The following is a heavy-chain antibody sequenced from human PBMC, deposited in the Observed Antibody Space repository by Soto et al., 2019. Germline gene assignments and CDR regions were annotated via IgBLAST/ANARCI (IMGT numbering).Heavy chain of an antibody. V-gene: IGHV4-59*01. Sequence: QVQLQESGPGLVKPSETLSLTCTVSGGSISSYYWSWIRQPPGKGLEWIWYIYYSGSTNYNPSLKSRVTISVDTSKNQFSLKLSSVTAADTAVYYCATSTYYYDSSGYLTRKDAFDIWGQGTMVTVSS. CDR1: GGSISSYY. CDR3: ATSTYYYDSSGYLTRKDAFDI. CDR2: IYYSGST. D-gene: IGHD3-22*01. J-gene: IGHJ3*02.